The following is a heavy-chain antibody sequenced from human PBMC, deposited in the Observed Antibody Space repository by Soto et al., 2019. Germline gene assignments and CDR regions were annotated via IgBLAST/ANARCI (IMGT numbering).Heavy chain of an antibody. J-gene: IGHJ3*02. V-gene: IGHV1-58*01. CDR1: GFTFTSSA. D-gene: IGHD3-22*01. CDR3: ARDLMNYYDSSPPGAFDI. CDR2: IVVGSGNT. Sequence: ASVKVSCKASGFTFTSSAVQWVRQARGQRLEWKGWIVVGSGNTNYAQKFQERVTITRDMSTSTAYMELSSLRSEDTAVYYFARDLMNYYDSSPPGAFDIWGQGTMVTVSS.